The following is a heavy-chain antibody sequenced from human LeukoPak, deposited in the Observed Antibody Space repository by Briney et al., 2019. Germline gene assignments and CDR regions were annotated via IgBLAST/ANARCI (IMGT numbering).Heavy chain of an antibody. CDR2: ISYDGSNK. CDR3: ARSTSGYSGYGPFDY. V-gene: IGHV3-30*04. CDR1: GFTFSSYA. D-gene: IGHD5-12*01. J-gene: IGHJ4*02. Sequence: GGSLRLSCAASGFTFSSYAMHWVRQAPGKGLEWVAVISYDGSNKYYADSVRGRFTISGDNSKNTLYLQMNSLRAEDTAVYYCARSTSGYSGYGPFDYWGQGTLVTVSS.